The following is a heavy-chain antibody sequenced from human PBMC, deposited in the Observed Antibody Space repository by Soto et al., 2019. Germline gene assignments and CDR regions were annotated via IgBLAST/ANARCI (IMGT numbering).Heavy chain of an antibody. Sequence: EVQLVESGGGLVQPGRSLRLSCTASGFTFGDHAMSWVRQAPGKGLEWVGFIRSKAYGGTTEYAASVKGRFTISRDESKSIAYLQMNSLKTEDTAVYHCTRGRVTMVRGATQTYYFDYWGQGTLVTVSS. D-gene: IGHD3-10*01. CDR1: GFTFGDHA. CDR2: IRSKAYGGTT. CDR3: TRGRVTMVRGATQTYYFDY. J-gene: IGHJ4*02. V-gene: IGHV3-49*04.